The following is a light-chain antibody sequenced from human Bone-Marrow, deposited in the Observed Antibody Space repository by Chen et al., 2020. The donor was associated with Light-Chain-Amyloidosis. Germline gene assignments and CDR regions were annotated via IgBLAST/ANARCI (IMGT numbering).Light chain of an antibody. CDR2: GNS. J-gene: IGLJ2*01. CDR1: SSNIGAGYD. Sequence: QSVLTRPPSVSGAPGQRVTISCTGSSSNIGAGYDVHWYQQLPGTAPKLLIYGNSNRPSGVPDRFSGSKSGTSASLAITGLQAEDEADYYCQSYDSSLSLHVVFGGGTKLTVL. CDR3: QSYDSSLSLHVV. V-gene: IGLV1-40*01.